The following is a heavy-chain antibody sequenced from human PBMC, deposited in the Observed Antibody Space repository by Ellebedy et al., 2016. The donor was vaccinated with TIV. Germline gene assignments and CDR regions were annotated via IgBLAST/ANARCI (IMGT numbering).Heavy chain of an antibody. CDR2: IKQDGSEK. D-gene: IGHD6-19*01. V-gene: IGHV3-7*01. CDR3: ARDQGWAVAGTTRFDC. Sequence: GESLKISCAASGFTFSSYWMSWVRQAPGKGLEWVASIKQDGSEKPYVDSVKGRFTISRDNDTNSLYLKISSLRAEDTAVYYCARDQGWAVAGTTRFDCWGQGTLVTVSS. CDR1: GFTFSSYW. J-gene: IGHJ4*02.